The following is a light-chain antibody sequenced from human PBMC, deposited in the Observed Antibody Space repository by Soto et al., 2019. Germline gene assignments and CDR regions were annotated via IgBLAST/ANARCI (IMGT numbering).Light chain of an antibody. J-gene: IGLJ1*01. CDR2: YDN. CDR1: NSNVGSNT. Sequence: QSVLTQPPSASGTPGQRVTISCSGSNSNVGSNTVHWYQHLPGTAPKLLIYYDNLRPSGVPDRISGSKSGTSASLAISGLQSDDEADYYCAAWDDSLNGRVFGTGTKLTVL. V-gene: IGLV1-44*01. CDR3: AAWDDSLNGRV.